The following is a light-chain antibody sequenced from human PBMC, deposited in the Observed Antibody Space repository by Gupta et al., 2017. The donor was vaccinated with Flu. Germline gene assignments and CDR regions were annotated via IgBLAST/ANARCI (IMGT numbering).Light chain of an antibody. Sequence: DIVITLSPASLTVSLGERATINCKSSQSVLYRSNNKNYLAWYQQKLGQPPKLIIYWASTRESGVPERFSGSGSGTDFTLTISSLQAEDVAVYYCLQDYSSPQTFGQGTKVEIK. J-gene: IGKJ1*01. CDR3: LQDYSSPQT. V-gene: IGKV4-1*01. CDR2: WAS. CDR1: QSVLYRSNNKNY.